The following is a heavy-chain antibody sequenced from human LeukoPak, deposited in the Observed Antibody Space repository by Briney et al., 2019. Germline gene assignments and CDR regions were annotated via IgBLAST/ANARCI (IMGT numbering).Heavy chain of an antibody. D-gene: IGHD3-9*01. V-gene: IGHV4-34*01. CDR3: ARLVDILTGYSPPDP. J-gene: IGHJ5*02. CDR2: INHSGST. Sequence: SETLSLTCAVYGGSFSGYYWSWIRQPPGKGLEWIGEINHSGSTNYNPSLKSRVTISVDTSKNQFSLKLSSVTAADTAVYYCARLVDILTGYSPPDPWGQGTLVTVSS. CDR1: GGSFSGYY.